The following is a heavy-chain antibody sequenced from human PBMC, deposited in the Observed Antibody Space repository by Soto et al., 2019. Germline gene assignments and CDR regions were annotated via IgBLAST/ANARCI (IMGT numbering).Heavy chain of an antibody. D-gene: IGHD3-3*01. CDR3: ARIPTYVRAVFGVVTPVWFDP. CDR1: GFSLSNARMG. Sequence: SGPTLVNPTETLTLTCTVSGFSLSNARMGVSWIRQPPGKALEWLAHIFSNDEKSYSTSLKSRLTISKDTSKSQVVLTMTNMDPVDTATYYCARIPTYVRAVFGVVTPVWFDPWGQGTLVTVSS. CDR2: IFSNDEK. J-gene: IGHJ5*02. V-gene: IGHV2-26*01.